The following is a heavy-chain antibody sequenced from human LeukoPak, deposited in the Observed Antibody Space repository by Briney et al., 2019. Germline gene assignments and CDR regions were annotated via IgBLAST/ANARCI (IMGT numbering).Heavy chain of an antibody. Sequence: SETLSLTCTVSGDSISTYYWTWIRQPPGEGLEWIGYVYYSGTTNYNPSLKSRVTISVDTSKNQFPLKLSSVTAADTAVYYCARVWESSSWYSYPLRRARDAFDIWGQGTMVTVSS. CDR2: VYYSGTT. D-gene: IGHD6-13*01. V-gene: IGHV4-59*01. CDR1: GDSISTYY. J-gene: IGHJ3*02. CDR3: ARVWESSSWYSYPLRRARDAFDI.